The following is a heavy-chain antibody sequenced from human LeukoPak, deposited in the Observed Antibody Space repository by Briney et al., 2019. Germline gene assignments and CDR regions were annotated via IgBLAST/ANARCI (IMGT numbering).Heavy chain of an antibody. Sequence: GGSLRLSCAASGFTFSSYAMHWVRQAPGRGLEWVAVISYDGSNKYYADSVKGRFTISRDNSKNTLYLQMNSLRAEDTAVYYCARDSSELGYCSGGSCYSGSFDYWGQGTLVTVSS. V-gene: IGHV3-30-3*01. J-gene: IGHJ4*02. CDR3: ARDSSELGYCSGGSCYSGSFDY. D-gene: IGHD2-15*01. CDR1: GFTFSSYA. CDR2: ISYDGSNK.